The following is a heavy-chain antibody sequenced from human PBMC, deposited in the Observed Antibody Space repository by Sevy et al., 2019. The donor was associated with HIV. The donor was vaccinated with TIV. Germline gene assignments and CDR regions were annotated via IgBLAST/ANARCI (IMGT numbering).Heavy chain of an antibody. J-gene: IGHJ4*02. D-gene: IGHD5-12*01. V-gene: IGHV3-15*01. CDR3: TTVPATSETEGIFDY. CDR2: IKSKTDGGTT. Sequence: GGSLRLSCAASGFTFSNAWMSWVRQAPGKGLEWVGRIKSKTDGGTTDYAAPVKGRFPISRDDSKNTLYLQMNSLKTEDTAVYYCTTVPATSETEGIFDYWGQGTLVTVSS. CDR1: GFTFSNAW.